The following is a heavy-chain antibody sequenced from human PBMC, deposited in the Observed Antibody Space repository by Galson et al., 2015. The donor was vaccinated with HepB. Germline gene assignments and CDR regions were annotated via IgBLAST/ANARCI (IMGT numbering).Heavy chain of an antibody. D-gene: IGHD6-13*01. CDR2: IYYSGST. V-gene: IGHV4-59*01. Sequence: LSLTCTVSGGSISSYYWSWIRQPPGKGLEWIGYIYYSGSTNYNPSLKSRVTISVDTSKNQFSLKLSSVTAADTAVYYCARVFGQQQLVLSGGAFDIWGQGTMVTVSS. J-gene: IGHJ3*02. CDR3: ARVFGQQQLVLSGGAFDI. CDR1: GGSISSYY.